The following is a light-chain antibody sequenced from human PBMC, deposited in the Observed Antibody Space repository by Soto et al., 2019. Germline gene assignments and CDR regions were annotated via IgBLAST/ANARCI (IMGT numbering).Light chain of an antibody. CDR1: QTLLHSNGYNY. CDR3: MQALQTPST. V-gene: IGKV2-28*01. J-gene: IGKJ2*02. CDR2: LGS. Sequence: DIVMTQSPLSLPVTPGEPASISCGSSQTLLHSNGYNYLDWYLQKPGQSPRLLIYLGSNRASGVPDRFSGRGSGTDFTLKISRVEAEDVGVYYCMQALQTPSTFGQGTKVDIK.